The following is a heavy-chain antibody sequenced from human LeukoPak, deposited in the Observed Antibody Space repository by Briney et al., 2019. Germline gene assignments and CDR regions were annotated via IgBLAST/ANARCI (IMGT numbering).Heavy chain of an antibody. CDR2: IYYSGRT. V-gene: IGHV4-59*01. CDR3: ARSWYSSALVLPGGYGMDV. J-gene: IGHJ6*02. CDR1: GGSISSYY. D-gene: IGHD6-19*01. Sequence: SETLSLTCTVSGGSISSYYSSSIRQPAGKGLELIGYIYYSGRTKYNPSLKSRVTISVHTSKNQFSLKLSTVTAADTAVYYCARSWYSSALVLPGGYGMDVWGQGTTVTVSS.